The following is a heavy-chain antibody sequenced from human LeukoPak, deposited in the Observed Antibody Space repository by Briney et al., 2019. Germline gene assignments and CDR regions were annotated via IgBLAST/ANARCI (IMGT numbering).Heavy chain of an antibody. J-gene: IGHJ4*02. CDR2: ISSSSSTI. CDR1: GFTFSSYS. D-gene: IGHD6-19*01. Sequence: PGGSLRLSCAASGFTFSSYSMNWVRQAPGKGLEWVSYISSSSSTIYYADSVKGRFTISRDNAKNSLYLQMNSLRAEDTAVYYCARGSSGWYTRTNNGLRYWGQGTLVTVSS. CDR3: ARGSSGWYTRTNNGLRY. V-gene: IGHV3-48*04.